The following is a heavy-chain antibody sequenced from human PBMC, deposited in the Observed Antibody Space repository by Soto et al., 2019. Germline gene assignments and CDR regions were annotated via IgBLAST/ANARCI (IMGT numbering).Heavy chain of an antibody. CDR3: AREGVQHGSGPYYYYGMDV. V-gene: IGHV3-21*01. CDR2: ISSSSSYI. Sequence: GGSLRLSCAASGFTFSNYAVTWVRQAPGKGLEWVSSISSSSSYIYYADSVKGRFTISRDNAKNSLYLQMNSLRAEDTAVYYCAREGVQHGSGPYYYYGMDVWGQGTTVTVSS. J-gene: IGHJ6*02. D-gene: IGHD3-10*01. CDR1: GFTFSNYA.